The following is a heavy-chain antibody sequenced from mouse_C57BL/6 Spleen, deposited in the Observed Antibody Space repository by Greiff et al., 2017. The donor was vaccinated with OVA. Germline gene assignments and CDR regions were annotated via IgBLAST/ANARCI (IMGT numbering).Heavy chain of an antibody. CDR2: ISSGSSTI. CDR3: ARQSYYGSRILDY. D-gene: IGHD1-1*01. Sequence: EVQRVESGGGLVKPGGSLRLSCAASGFTFSDYGMHWVRQAPEKGLEWVAYISSGSSTIYYADTVKGRFTISRDNAKNTLFLQMTSLRSEDTAMYYCARQSYYGSRILDYWGQGTTLTVSS. CDR1: GFTFSDYG. V-gene: IGHV5-17*01. J-gene: IGHJ2*01.